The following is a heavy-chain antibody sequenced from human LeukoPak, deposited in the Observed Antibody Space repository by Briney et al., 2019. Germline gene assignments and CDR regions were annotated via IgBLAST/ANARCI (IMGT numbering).Heavy chain of an antibody. CDR3: ARALSCGDYVLYYFDY. D-gene: IGHD4-17*01. CDR2: IYYSGST. V-gene: IGHV4-30-4*08. Sequence: SQTLSLTCTVSGGSISSGDYYWSWIRQPPGKGLEWIGYIYYSGSTYYNPSLKSRVTISVDTSKNQFSLKLSSVTAADTAVYYCARALSCGDYVLYYFDYWGQGTLVTVSS. J-gene: IGHJ4*02. CDR1: GGSISSGDYY.